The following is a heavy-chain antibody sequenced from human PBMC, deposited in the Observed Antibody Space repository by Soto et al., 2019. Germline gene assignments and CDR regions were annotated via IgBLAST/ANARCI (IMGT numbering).Heavy chain of an antibody. CDR3: ARAHGDYYYGMDV. D-gene: IGHD4-17*01. Sequence: GGSLRLSCAASGFTFSSYGMHWVRQAPGKGLEWVAVIWYDGSNKYYADSVKGRFTISRDNSKNTLYLQMNSLRAEDTAVYYCARAHGDYYYGMDVWGQGTTVTVSS. J-gene: IGHJ6*02. CDR2: IWYDGSNK. V-gene: IGHV3-33*01. CDR1: GFTFSSYG.